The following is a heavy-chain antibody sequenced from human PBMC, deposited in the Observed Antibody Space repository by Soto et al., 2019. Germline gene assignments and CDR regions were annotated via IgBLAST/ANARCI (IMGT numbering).Heavy chain of an antibody. Sequence: PSETLSLTCTFSGASITSGGYYWTWIRQHPGKGLEWIGYIYYSGTTYYNPSLKSRFTISVDTSKNQFSLKLSSVTAADTAVYYCARATLVGANFDAFDIWGQGTMVTV. V-gene: IGHV4-31*03. CDR2: IYYSGTT. J-gene: IGHJ3*02. D-gene: IGHD1-26*01. CDR1: GASITSGGYY. CDR3: ARATLVGANFDAFDI.